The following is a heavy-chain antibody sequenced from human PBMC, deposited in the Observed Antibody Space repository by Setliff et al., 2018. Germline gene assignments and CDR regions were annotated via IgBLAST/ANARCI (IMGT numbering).Heavy chain of an antibody. CDR3: ARSNSLITMIVVVITNPDY. CDR1: GYTFTGYY. V-gene: IGHV1-2*02. J-gene: IGHJ4*02. CDR2: INPNSGGT. Sequence: ASVKVSCKASGYTFTGYYMHWVRQAPGQGLEWMGWINPNSGGTNYAQKFQGRVTMTRDTSISTAYMELSRLRSDDTAVYYCARSNSLITMIVVVITNPDYWGQGTLVTSPQ. D-gene: IGHD3-22*01.